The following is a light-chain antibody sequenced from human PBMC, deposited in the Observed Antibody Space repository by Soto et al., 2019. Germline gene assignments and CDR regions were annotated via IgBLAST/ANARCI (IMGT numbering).Light chain of an antibody. J-gene: IGLJ1*01. CDR2: DNN. CDR1: RSNIGNNY. Sequence: QSVLTQPPSVSAAPGQKVTISCSGSRSNIGNNYVSWYQQLPGTAPKLLIYDNNKRPSGIPDRFSDSKSGTSATLAITGLQTGDEADYYCAAGGTAGDDGLSSPFYVFGTGTKVTV. V-gene: IGLV1-51*01. CDR3: AAGGTAGDDGLSSPFYV.